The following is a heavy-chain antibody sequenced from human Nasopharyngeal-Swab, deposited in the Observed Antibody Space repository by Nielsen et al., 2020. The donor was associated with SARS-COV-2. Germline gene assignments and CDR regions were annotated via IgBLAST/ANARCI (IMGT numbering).Heavy chain of an antibody. J-gene: IGHJ6*02. CDR2: ISAYNGNT. Sequence: ASVKVSCKASGYTFSSYGISWVRQAPGQGLEWMGWISAYNGNTNYAQKLQGRVTMTTDTSTRTAYMELRSLRSDDTAVYYCARWAGIGDYYYGMDVWGQGTTVTVSS. V-gene: IGHV1-18*01. D-gene: IGHD6-19*01. CDR1: GYTFSSYG. CDR3: ARWAGIGDYYYGMDV.